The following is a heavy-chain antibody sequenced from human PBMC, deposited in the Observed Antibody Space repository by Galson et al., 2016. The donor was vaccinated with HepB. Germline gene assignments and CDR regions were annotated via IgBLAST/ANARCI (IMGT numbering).Heavy chain of an antibody. V-gene: IGHV3-21*01. CDR2: ISSDSAYI. Sequence: SLRLSCAVSGFTFDDHAMHWVRQAPGKGLEWVSSISSDSAYIFYADSVKGRFTISRDNPANSVYLRMTSLRVEDTAVYYCARDYGDSTGGFWGRGTLVTVSS. J-gene: IGHJ4*02. CDR3: ARDYGDSTGGF. D-gene: IGHD4-17*01. CDR1: GFTFDDHA.